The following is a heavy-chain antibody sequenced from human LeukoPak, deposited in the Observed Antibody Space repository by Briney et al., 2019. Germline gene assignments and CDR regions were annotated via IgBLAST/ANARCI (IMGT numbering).Heavy chain of an antibody. D-gene: IGHD1-20*01. Sequence: SETLSLTCTVSGGSISSYYWSWIRQPPGKGLGWIGYIYYSGSTNYNPSLKSRVTISVDTSKNQFSLKLSSVTAADTAVYYCARDLGITGTDYYYYMDVWGKGTTVTVSS. CDR3: ARDLGITGTDYYYYMDV. V-gene: IGHV4-59*01. CDR1: GGSISSYY. J-gene: IGHJ6*03. CDR2: IYYSGST.